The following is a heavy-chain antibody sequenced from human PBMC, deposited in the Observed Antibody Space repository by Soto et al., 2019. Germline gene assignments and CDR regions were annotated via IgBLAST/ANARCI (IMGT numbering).Heavy chain of an antibody. Sequence: SVKVSCKASGGTFSSYAISWVRQAPGQGLEWMGGIIPIFGTANYAQKFQGRVTITADESTSTAYMELSSLRSEDTAVYYCAREVRDIVIMVYFEVDKAMAAYLDYCGQRTLVTVSS. V-gene: IGHV1-69*13. CDR1: GGTFSSYA. CDR3: AREVRDIVIMVYFEVDKAMAAYLDY. CDR2: IIPIFGTA. J-gene: IGHJ4*02. D-gene: IGHD2-8*01.